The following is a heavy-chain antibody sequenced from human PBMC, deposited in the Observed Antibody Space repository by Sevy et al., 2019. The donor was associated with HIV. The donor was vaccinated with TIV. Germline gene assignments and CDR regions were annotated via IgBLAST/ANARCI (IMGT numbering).Heavy chain of an antibody. CDR1: VFTFSIYT. CDR2: ISPTSSYI. CDR3: AKEDSNGVCYSS. D-gene: IGHD2-21*01. V-gene: IGHV3-21*01. Sequence: GGSLRLSCAASVFTFSIYTLNWVRQAPGKGLEWVSSISPTSSYIYYADSVKGRFSISRDNAKNSLFLQMNSLRADDTAIYYCAKEDSNGVCYSSWGQGTLVTVSS. J-gene: IGHJ5*02.